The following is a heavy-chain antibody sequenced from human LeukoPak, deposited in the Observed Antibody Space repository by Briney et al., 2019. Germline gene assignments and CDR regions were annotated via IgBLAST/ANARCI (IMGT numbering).Heavy chain of an antibody. CDR2: ISSRRSSM. D-gene: IGHD4-17*01. Sequence: GGSLRLSCAASGFTLSGYEMNWVRQAPGKGLEWVSSISSRRSSMYYVDSVKGRFTISRDNAKNSLYLQMNSLRAEDTATYYCARSFGDTYYWYFGLWGRGTLLTVSS. CDR3: ARSFGDTYYWYFGL. J-gene: IGHJ2*01. V-gene: IGHV3-48*03. CDR1: GFTLSGYE.